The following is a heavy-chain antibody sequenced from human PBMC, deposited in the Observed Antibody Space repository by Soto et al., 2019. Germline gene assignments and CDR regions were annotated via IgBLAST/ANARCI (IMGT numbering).Heavy chain of an antibody. V-gene: IGHV4-31*03. CDR2: IFYSGDT. Sequence: QVQLQESGPGLVKTSQTLSLTCTVSGDSISSGGYYWNWSRQHPGKGLEWIGYIFYSGDTYYNPSLQSRVTISMATSKNQFSLKLMSVTAADKAVDYCASSDSSSFAGGLDFWGHGSLVTVSS. J-gene: IGHJ4*01. CDR1: GDSISSGGYY. CDR3: ASSDSSSFAGGLDF. D-gene: IGHD6-6*01.